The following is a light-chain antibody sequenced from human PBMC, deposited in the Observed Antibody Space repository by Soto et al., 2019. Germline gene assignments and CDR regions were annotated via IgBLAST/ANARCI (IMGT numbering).Light chain of an antibody. CDR2: GAS. Sequence: EIVLTQSPGTLSLSPGERATLSCRASQSVSSRYLAWYQQIRGQAPRLLIYGASNRDTGIPDRFSGSRSGKDFTLTISSLDREEFAVYYCQRHVTSPGTFGQGTKVEIK. CDR3: QRHVTSPGT. CDR1: QSVSSRY. V-gene: IGKV3-20*01. J-gene: IGKJ1*01.